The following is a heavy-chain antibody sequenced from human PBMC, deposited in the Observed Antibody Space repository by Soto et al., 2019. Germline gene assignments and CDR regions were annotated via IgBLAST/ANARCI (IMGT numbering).Heavy chain of an antibody. D-gene: IGHD3-22*01. CDR1: GFTFNIYA. CDR3: AKVWFLEYDSRGYLFDN. Sequence: PGESLRLSCAASGFTFNIYAMTWVRQAPGKGLEWVSAISRYGDITYYADSVEGRFTISRDNSKNTLYLQMNSLRAEDTAVYYCAKVWFLEYDSRGYLFDNWSQGSLVTVSS. J-gene: IGHJ4*02. CDR2: ISRYGDIT. V-gene: IGHV3-23*01.